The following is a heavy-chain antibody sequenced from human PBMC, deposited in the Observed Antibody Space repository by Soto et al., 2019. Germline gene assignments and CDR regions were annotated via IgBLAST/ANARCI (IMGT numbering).Heavy chain of an antibody. V-gene: IGHV3-11*01. J-gene: IGHJ5*02. D-gene: IGHD3-10*01. CDR2: ISSSGSTI. Sequence: PGGSLRLSCAASGFTFSDYSMSWIRQAPGKGLQWISYISSSGSTIYYADSVKGRLTISRDNAKNSLHLQMDSLRAEDTAVYYCATVIMTLVRGDNWLDPWGQGTLVTVSS. CDR3: ATVIMTLVRGDNWLDP. CDR1: GFTFSDYS.